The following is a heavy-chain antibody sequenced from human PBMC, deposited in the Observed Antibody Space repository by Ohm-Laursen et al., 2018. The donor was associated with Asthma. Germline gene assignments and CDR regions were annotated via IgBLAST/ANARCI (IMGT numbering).Heavy chain of an antibody. CDR3: ARDHYYSSGTYFDY. D-gene: IGHD3-10*01. CDR1: GFTFSSNA. CDR2: ISKDGSNK. V-gene: IGHV3-30-3*01. J-gene: IGHJ4*02. Sequence: SLRLSFSASGFTFSSNAMHWVRQAPGKGLEWVAVISKDGSNKYYAESVKGRFTISRDNSMNTLYVQMNSLRAEDTAVYYCARDHYYSSGTYFDYWGQGALVTVSS.